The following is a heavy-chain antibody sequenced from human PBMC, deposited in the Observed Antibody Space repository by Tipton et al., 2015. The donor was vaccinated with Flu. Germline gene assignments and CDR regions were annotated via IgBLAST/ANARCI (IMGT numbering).Heavy chain of an antibody. CDR3: ARDGYYDSSGYPYYYYYGMDV. Sequence: LRLSCTVSGGSISSYYWSWIRQPPGKGLEWIGYIYYSGSTNYNPSLKSRVTISVDTSKNQFSLKLSSVTAADTAVYYCARDGYYDSSGYPYYYYYGMDVWGQGTTVTVSS. CDR2: IYYSGST. V-gene: IGHV4-59*12. CDR1: GGSISSYY. D-gene: IGHD3-22*01. J-gene: IGHJ6*02.